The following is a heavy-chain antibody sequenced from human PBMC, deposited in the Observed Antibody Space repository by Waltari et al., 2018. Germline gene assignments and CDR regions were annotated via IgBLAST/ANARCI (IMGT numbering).Heavy chain of an antibody. CDR3: AREGGNYSPLGY. CDR1: GGSFSGYY. Sequence: QVQLQQWGTGLLKPSETLSLTCDVYGGSFSGYYWSWIRQYPGKGLEWIGEVNPSGSTDYNPSLKSRVTISVDTSKNQFSLKLTSVTAADTAVYYCAREGGNYSPLGYWGQGTLVTVSS. J-gene: IGHJ4*02. CDR2: VNPSGST. V-gene: IGHV4-34*02. D-gene: IGHD1-26*01.